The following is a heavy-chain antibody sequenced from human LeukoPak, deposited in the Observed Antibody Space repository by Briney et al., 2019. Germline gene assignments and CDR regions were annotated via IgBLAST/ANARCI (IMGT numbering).Heavy chain of an antibody. CDR3: ARAVVPADRYYYYGMDV. V-gene: IGHV1-8*01. D-gene: IGHD2-2*01. J-gene: IGHJ6*02. Sequence: EASVKVSCKASGYTFTSYDINWVRQATGQGLEWMGWMNPNSGNTGYAQKFQGRVTMTRNTSISTAYMELSSLRSEDTAVYYCARAVVPADRYYYYGMDVWGQGTTVTVSS. CDR1: GYTFTSYD. CDR2: MNPNSGNT.